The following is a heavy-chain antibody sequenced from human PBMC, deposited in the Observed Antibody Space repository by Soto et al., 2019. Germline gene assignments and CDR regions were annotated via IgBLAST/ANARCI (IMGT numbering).Heavy chain of an antibody. Sequence: ASVKVSCKASGYTFTSDYMHWVRQAPGQGLERMGIINPSGGSTSYAQKFQGRVTMTRDTSTSTVYMELSSLRSEDTAVYYCARGSRDIVVVVAATSVNYYYYGMDVWGQGTTVTAP. CDR1: GYTFTSDY. V-gene: IGHV1-46*01. D-gene: IGHD2-15*01. J-gene: IGHJ6*02. CDR3: ARGSRDIVVVVAATSVNYYYYGMDV. CDR2: INPSGGST.